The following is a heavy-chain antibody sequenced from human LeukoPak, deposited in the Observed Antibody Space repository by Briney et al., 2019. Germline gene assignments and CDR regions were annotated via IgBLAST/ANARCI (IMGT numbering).Heavy chain of an antibody. D-gene: IGHD3-22*01. J-gene: IGHJ4*02. V-gene: IGHV1-8*01. CDR2: MNPNSGNT. CDR3: ARDGGDYYENSGYFR. Sequence: ASVKVSCKASGYTFTSYDIHWVRQATGQGLAWMGWMNPNSGNTGYAQKLQGRVTMTRNTSISTAYMELSSLRSEDTAVYYCARDGGDYYENSGYFRWGQGTLVTVSS. CDR1: GYTFTSYD.